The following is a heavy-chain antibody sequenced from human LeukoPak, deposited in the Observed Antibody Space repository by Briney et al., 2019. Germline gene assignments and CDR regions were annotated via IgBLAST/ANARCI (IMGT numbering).Heavy chain of an antibody. CDR2: ISYDGSNK. Sequence: GGSLRLSCAASGFTFSSYAMHWVRQAPGKGLEWVAVISYDGSNKYYADSVKGRFTISRDNSKNTLYLQMNSLRAEDTAVYYCARDGVLGQQLVRGWFDPWGQGTLVTVSS. D-gene: IGHD6-13*01. CDR1: GFTFSSYA. J-gene: IGHJ5*02. V-gene: IGHV3-30*04. CDR3: ARDGVLGQQLVRGWFDP.